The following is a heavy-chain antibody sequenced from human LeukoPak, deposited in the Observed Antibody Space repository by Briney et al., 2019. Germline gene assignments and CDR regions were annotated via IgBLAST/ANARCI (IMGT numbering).Heavy chain of an antibody. D-gene: IGHD2-2*01. CDR1: GGTFSSYT. CDR2: IIPILGIA. Sequence: ASVKVSCKASGGTFSSYTISWVRQAPGQGLEWMGRIIPILGIANYAQKFQGRVTITADKSTSTAYKELSSLRSEDTAVYYCARVSRKHGGYCSSTSCWAWGHLDYWGQGTLVTVSS. CDR3: ARVSRKHGGYCSSTSCWAWGHLDY. J-gene: IGHJ4*02. V-gene: IGHV1-69*02.